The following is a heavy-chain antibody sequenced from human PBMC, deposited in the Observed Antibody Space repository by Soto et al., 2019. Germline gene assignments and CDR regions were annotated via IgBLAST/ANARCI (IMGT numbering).Heavy chain of an antibody. CDR3: ALDSGSDVFDI. CDR2: IVPMVGRT. J-gene: IGHJ3*02. Sequence: QVQLVQSGAEVKKTGSSVKVSCKASGGSFSSYTISWVRQAPGQGLEWMGRIVPMVGRTIYAQKFQGRVAISADKSTTTAHMDLSNLASEDTAMYYCALDSGSDVFDIWGQGTLVTVSS. V-gene: IGHV1-69*02. D-gene: IGHD3-10*01. CDR1: GGSFSSYT.